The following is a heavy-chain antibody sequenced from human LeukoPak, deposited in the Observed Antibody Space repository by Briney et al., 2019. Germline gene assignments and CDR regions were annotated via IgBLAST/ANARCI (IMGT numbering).Heavy chain of an antibody. CDR2: IYTGGST. J-gene: IGHJ4*02. CDR3: ARAAYSYGLAP. CDR1: GFSITSHY. V-gene: IGHV3-53*01. D-gene: IGHD5-18*01. Sequence: GGSLRLSCAASGFSITSHYMTWVRQAPGKGLEWVSVIYTGGSTYYTASVKGRFTISRDIPKNTVYLQMDNLRAEDTALYHCARAAYSYGLAPWGQGTLVTVP.